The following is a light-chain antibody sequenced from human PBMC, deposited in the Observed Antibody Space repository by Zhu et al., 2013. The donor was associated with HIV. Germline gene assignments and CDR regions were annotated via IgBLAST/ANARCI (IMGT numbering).Light chain of an antibody. J-gene: IGLJ2*01. V-gene: IGLV1-40*01. Sequence: QSVLTQPPSVSGAPGQRVTISCTGSSSNIGTGYGVHWYQHLPGTAPKLLIYDNSNRPSGVPDRFSGSKSGTSASLAITGLQAEDEADYYCQSYDSTLRGSIFGGGTKLTVL. CDR2: DNS. CDR3: QSYDSTLRGSI. CDR1: SSNIGTGYG.